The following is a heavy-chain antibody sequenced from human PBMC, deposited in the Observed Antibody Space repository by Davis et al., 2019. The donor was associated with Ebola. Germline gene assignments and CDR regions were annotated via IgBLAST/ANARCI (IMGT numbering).Heavy chain of an antibody. CDR1: GFSFRNYD. CDR3: ARGFYLDN. J-gene: IGHJ4*02. CDR2: ISGNGGST. Sequence: PGGSLRLSCAASGFSFRNYDMSWVRQAPGKGLEWVSGISGNGGSTYYADSVMGRFTISRDKSKNTLYVQMESLRAEDTALYYCARGFYLDNWGQGILVTVSS. V-gene: IGHV3-23*01.